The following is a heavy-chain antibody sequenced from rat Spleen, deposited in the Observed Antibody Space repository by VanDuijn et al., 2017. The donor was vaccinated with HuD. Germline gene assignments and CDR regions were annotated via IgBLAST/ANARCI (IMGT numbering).Heavy chain of an antibody. CDR1: GFSLTSNS. V-gene: IGHV2-72*01. CDR2: IWAGGGT. D-gene: IGHD4-3*01. Sequence: QVQLKESGPGLVQPSQTLSLTCTVSGFSLTSNSVSWVRQPPGKSLVWMGIIWAGGGTNHNSAVQSRLSISRDTSKSQVFLKMNSLQPEDTGTYYCARHLREASGVMDVWGQGASVTVSS. CDR3: ARHLREASGVMDV. J-gene: IGHJ4*01.